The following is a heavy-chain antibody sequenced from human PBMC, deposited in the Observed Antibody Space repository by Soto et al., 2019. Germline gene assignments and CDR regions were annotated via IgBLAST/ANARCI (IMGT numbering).Heavy chain of an antibody. CDR2: IYYSGST. Sequence: QVQLQESGPGLVKPSQTLSLTCTVSGGSISSGGYHWSWIRQHPGKGLEWIGYIYYSGSTSYNPSLKSRVTISEDTSKNPFSLKLSSVTAADTAVYFCARGVRDWGQGTLVTVSS. D-gene: IGHD3-10*01. CDR3: ARGVRD. V-gene: IGHV4-31*03. CDR1: GGSISSGGYH. J-gene: IGHJ4*02.